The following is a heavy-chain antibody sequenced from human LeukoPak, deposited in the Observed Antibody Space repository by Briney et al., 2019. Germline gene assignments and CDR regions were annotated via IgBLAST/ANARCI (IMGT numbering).Heavy chain of an antibody. D-gene: IGHD3-22*01. V-gene: IGHV5-51*01. CDR2: IYPGDSDT. J-gene: IGHJ3*02. Sequence: GESLKISCKGSGYSFTSYWIGWVRQMPGKGLEGMGIIYPGDSDTRYSPSFQGQVTISADKSISTAYLQWSSLKASDTAMYYCARHPLYYYDSSGYYYAMSAFDIWGQGTMVTVSS. CDR1: GYSFTSYW. CDR3: ARHPLYYYDSSGYYYAMSAFDI.